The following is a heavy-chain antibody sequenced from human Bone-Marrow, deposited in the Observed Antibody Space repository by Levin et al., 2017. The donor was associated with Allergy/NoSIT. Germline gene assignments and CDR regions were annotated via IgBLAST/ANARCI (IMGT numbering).Heavy chain of an antibody. V-gene: IGHV3-30-3*01. CDR3: AREGYTSGYAGAFEH. D-gene: IGHD6-19*01. CDR1: GLIFSTAI. Sequence: PGGSLRLSCAVSGLIFSTAIMHWVRQAPGKGLEWVAGMSFDGVSKYYADSVKGRFTISRDNSKETVYLEMNSLRDDDTAVYYCAREGYTSGYAGAFEHWGQGTLVTVSS. CDR2: MSFDGVSK. J-gene: IGHJ4*02.